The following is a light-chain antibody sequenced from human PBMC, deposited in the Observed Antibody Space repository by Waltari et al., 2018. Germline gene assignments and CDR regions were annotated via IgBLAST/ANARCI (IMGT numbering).Light chain of an antibody. CDR2: DNI. J-gene: IGLJ1*01. CDR3: QVWDSPSDHFL. V-gene: IGLV3-21*02. Sequence: SFDLSQPPSVSVAPGQTARITCGGDNIGSKSVHWYQQRPGQAPVLVVYDNIDRPSGIPERFSGSNSGNTATLTISRVEAGDEADYYCQVWDSPSDHFLFATGTKVTVL. CDR1: NIGSKS.